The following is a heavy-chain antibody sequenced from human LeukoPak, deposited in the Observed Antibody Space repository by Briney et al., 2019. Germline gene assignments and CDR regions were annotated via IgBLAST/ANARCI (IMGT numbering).Heavy chain of an antibody. CDR3: ARDREDYDSGNLNWFDP. CDR2: ISGHNGQT. J-gene: IGHJ5*02. D-gene: IGHD3-10*01. V-gene: IGHV1-18*01. Sequence: ASVKVSCKASGYTFTRYGISWVRQAPGQGLEWMGWISGHNGQTKYAQKFQGRVTMTTDTSTSTAYMELRSLGFDDTAMYYCARDREDYDSGNLNWFDPWGQGTQVTVSS. CDR1: GYTFTRYG.